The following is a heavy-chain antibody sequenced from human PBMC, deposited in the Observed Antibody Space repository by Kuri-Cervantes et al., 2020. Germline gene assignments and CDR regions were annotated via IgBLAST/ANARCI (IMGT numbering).Heavy chain of an antibody. J-gene: IGHJ4*02. CDR2: IIPIFGTA. Sequence: SVKVSCKASGGTFSSYAISWVRQAPGQGLEWMGGIIPIFGTANYAQKFQGRVTMTEDTSTDTAYMELSSLRSEDTAVYYCASWRTNFDYWGQGTLVTVSS. CDR3: ASWRTNFDY. CDR1: GGTFSSYA. D-gene: IGHD1-14*01. V-gene: IGHV1-69*06.